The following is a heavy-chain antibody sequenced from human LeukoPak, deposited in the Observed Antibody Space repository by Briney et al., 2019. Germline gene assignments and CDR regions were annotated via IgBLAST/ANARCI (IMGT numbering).Heavy chain of an antibody. D-gene: IGHD6-13*01. Sequence: SETLSLTCAVSGVSISSGSYSWSWIRQPPGKGLEWIGYIYHSGSTYYNPSLKSRVTISVDRSKNQFSLKLSSVTAADTAVYYCARGARGQQDYWGQGTLVTVSS. CDR1: GVSISSGSYS. V-gene: IGHV4-30-2*01. CDR2: IYHSGST. J-gene: IGHJ4*02. CDR3: ARGARGQQDY.